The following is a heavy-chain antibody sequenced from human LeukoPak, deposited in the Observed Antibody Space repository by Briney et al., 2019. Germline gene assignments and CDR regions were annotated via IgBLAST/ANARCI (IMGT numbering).Heavy chain of an antibody. V-gene: IGHV1-2*02. D-gene: IGHD1-1*01. J-gene: IGHJ6*03. CDR1: GYTFTGYY. CDR2: LNPNSGGT. CDR3: ARTPSWNDARYYMDV. Sequence: ASVKVSCKASGYTFTGYYLHWVRQAPGQGLEWMGWLNPNSGGTNYAQNFQGRVTMTRDTSISTAYMELSRLRYDDTAVYYCARTPSWNDARYYMDVWGKGTTVTVSS.